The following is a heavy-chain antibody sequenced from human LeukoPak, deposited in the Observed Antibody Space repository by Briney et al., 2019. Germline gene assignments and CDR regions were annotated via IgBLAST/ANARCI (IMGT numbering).Heavy chain of an antibody. CDR2: ISYDGSNK. V-gene: IGHV3-30*04. CDR3: ARPQDYDFWSGYRNTYYYYYYMDV. CDR1: GFTFSSYA. D-gene: IGHD3-3*01. J-gene: IGHJ6*03. Sequence: GGSLRLSCAASGFTFSSYAMSWVRQAPGKGLEWVAVISYDGSNKYYADSVKGRFTISRDNSKNTLYLQMNSLRAEDTAVYYCARPQDYDFWSGYRNTYYYYYYMDVWGKGTTVTVSS.